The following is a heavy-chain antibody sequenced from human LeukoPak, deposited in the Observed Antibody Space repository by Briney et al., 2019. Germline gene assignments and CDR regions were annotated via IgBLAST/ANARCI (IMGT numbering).Heavy chain of an antibody. CDR3: AGRPDAFDI. D-gene: IGHD2-15*01. CDR2: INHSGST. J-gene: IGHJ3*02. V-gene: IGHV4-34*01. CDR1: AYSIGSGYY. Sequence: SETLSLTCNVSAYSIGSGYYWSWIRQPPGKGLEWIGEINHSGSTNYNPSLKSRVTISVDTSKNQFSLKLSSVTAADTAVYYCAGRPDAFDIWGQGTMVTVSS.